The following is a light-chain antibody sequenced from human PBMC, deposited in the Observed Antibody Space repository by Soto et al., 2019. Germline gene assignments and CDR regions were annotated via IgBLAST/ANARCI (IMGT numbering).Light chain of an antibody. Sequence: DIQMTQSPSSLSASVGDRVTITCRASQSISSYLNWYQQKPGKAPKLLIYAASSLQSGVPSRFSGSGSGTDFILTISSLQPEDFATYYCQQSYSTPQTFGQGTRLEMK. CDR3: QQSYSTPQT. J-gene: IGKJ5*01. V-gene: IGKV1-39*01. CDR2: AAS. CDR1: QSISSY.